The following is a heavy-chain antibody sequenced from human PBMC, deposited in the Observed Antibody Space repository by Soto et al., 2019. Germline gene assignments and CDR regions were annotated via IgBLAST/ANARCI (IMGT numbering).Heavy chain of an antibody. CDR1: GFTFGDYA. CDR2: IRSKAYGGTT. Sequence: GGSLRLSCTASGFTFGDYAMSWFRQAPGKGLEWVGFIRSKAYGGTTEYAASVKGRFTISRDDSKSIAYLQMNSLKTEDTAVYYCTRRALGYRYGIGAVDICGQGTMVTVS. D-gene: IGHD5-18*01. CDR3: TRRALGYRYGIGAVDI. V-gene: IGHV3-49*03. J-gene: IGHJ3*02.